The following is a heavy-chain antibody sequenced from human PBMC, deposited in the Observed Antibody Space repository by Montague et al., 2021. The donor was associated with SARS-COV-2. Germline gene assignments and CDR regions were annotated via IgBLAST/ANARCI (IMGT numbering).Heavy chain of an antibody. Sequence: SETLSLTCAVYGGSFSDYYWTWIRQAPGKGLEWIGEVDHRGSSSYNPSLQSRLTISVDRSKNQFSLRLTSVTAADTAVYYCARGQVTVFGVLIVRPAAGPLDSWGLGTKVTVSS. CDR3: ARGQVTVFGVLIVRPAAGPLDS. CDR1: GGSFSDYY. J-gene: IGHJ3*02. CDR2: VDHRGSS. D-gene: IGHD3-3*01. V-gene: IGHV4-34*01.